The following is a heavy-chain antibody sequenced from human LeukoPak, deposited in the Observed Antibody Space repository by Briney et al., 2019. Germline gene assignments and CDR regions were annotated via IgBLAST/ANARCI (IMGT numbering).Heavy chain of an antibody. J-gene: IGHJ3*02. D-gene: IGHD3-22*01. CDR2: MYYTGTT. CDR1: GDSIGNNSYY. Sequence: SETLSLICTVSGDSIGNNSYYWGWVRQPPGKGLEWIGSMYYTGTTIYSPPLKSRVTMSIDTSKNQLSLKLTSVTAADTAVYYCARDGYYYDSKIAFDIWGQGTMVTVSS. V-gene: IGHV4-39*07. CDR3: ARDGYYYDSKIAFDI.